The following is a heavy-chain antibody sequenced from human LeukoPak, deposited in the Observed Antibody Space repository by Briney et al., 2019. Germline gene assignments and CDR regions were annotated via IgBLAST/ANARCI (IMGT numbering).Heavy chain of an antibody. J-gene: IGHJ4*02. CDR3: ARVDTVMAYYFDL. V-gene: IGHV3-53*04. D-gene: IGHD5-18*01. CDR1: GFTVSTNC. Sequence: GGSLRLSCAASGFTVSTNCMTWVRQAPGKGLEWVPTIYSGGTTYYADSVMGRFTISRHNSRNTLYLQMNSLRAEDTAVYYCARVDTVMAYYFDLWGQGTLVTVSS. CDR2: IYSGGTT.